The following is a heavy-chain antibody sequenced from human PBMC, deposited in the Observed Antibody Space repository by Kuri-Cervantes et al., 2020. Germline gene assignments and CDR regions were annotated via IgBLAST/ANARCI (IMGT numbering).Heavy chain of an antibody. CDR2: ISSSSSYI. J-gene: IGHJ6*02. CDR1: GFTFSSYS. D-gene: IGHD6-13*01. V-gene: IGHV3-21*01. Sequence: GGSLRLSCAASGFTFSSYSMNWVRQAPGKGLEWVSSISSSSSYIYYADSVKGRFTISRDNAKNSLYLQMNGLRAEDTAVYYYARDYMPGIAPSNYYGMDVWGQGTTVTVSS. CDR3: ARDYMPGIAPSNYYGMDV.